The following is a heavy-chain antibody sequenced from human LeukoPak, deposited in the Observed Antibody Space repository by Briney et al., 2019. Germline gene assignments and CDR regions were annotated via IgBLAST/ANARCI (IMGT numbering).Heavy chain of an antibody. D-gene: IGHD6-19*01. J-gene: IGHJ4*02. CDR1: GDSVTINSAA. CDR3: ARSPSPYSSGWYFDY. CDR2: TYQRSKWYN. Sequence: SQTLSLTCAISGDSVTINSAAWNWIRQSPSRGLEWLGRTYQRSKWYNDYAVSVKSRITINPDISKNQFSLQLNSVTPEDTAVYYCARSPSPYSSGWYFDYWGQGTLVTVSS. V-gene: IGHV6-1*01.